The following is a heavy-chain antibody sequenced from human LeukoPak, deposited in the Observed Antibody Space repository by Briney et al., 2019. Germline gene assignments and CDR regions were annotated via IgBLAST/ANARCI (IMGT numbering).Heavy chain of an antibody. D-gene: IGHD2-21*02. J-gene: IGHJ3*02. CDR2: ISGSDGST. V-gene: IGHV3-23*01. CDR1: GFTFSNYA. Sequence: PGGSLRLSCAASGFTFSNYAMSWVRQAPGKGLEWVSGISGSDGSTYYADSVKGRFTISRDNAWNSLYLQMNSLRAEDTSVYYCASSWAYCGGDCHNEGGAFDIWGQGTMVTVSS. CDR3: ASSWAYCGGDCHNEGGAFDI.